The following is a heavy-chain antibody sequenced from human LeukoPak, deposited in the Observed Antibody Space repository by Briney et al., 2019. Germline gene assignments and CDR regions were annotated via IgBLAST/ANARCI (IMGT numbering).Heavy chain of an antibody. D-gene: IGHD2-2*01. CDR3: ARPRYCSSTSCYWGYYGMDV. V-gene: IGHV1-69*13. J-gene: IGHJ6*04. CDR2: IIPIFGTA. Sequence: GASVKVSCKASGGTFSSYAISWVRQAPGQGLEWMGGIIPIFGTANYAQKFQGRVTITADESTSTAYMELSSLSSEDTAVYYCARPRYCSSTSCYWGYYGMDVWCKGTTVTVSS. CDR1: GGTFSSYA.